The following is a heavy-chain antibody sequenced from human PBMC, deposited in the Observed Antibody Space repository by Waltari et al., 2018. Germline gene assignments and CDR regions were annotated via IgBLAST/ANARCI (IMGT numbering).Heavy chain of an antibody. Sequence: QVQLQQWGAGLLKPSETLSLTCAVYGGSFSGSYWSWIRQPPGKGLEWIGEINHSGSTNYNPSLKSRVTISVDTSKNQFSLKLSSVTAADTAVYYCATLPLGQGDAFDIWGQGTMVTVSS. D-gene: IGHD1-26*01. V-gene: IGHV4-34*01. CDR1: GGSFSGSY. J-gene: IGHJ3*02. CDR3: ATLPLGQGDAFDI. CDR2: INHSGST.